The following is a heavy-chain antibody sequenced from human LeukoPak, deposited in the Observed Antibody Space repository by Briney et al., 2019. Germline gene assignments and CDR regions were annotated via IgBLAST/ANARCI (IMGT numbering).Heavy chain of an antibody. CDR2: IRYDGSNK. CDR1: GFTFSSYG. V-gene: IGHV3-30*02. Sequence: GGSLRLSCAASGFTFSSYGMHWVRQAPGKGLEWVAFIRYDGSNKYYADSVKGRFTISRDNSKNTLYLQMNSLRAEDTAVYYCAKDVVGALRSRFDYWGQGTLVTVSS. CDR3: AKDVVGALRSRFDY. D-gene: IGHD1-26*01. J-gene: IGHJ4*02.